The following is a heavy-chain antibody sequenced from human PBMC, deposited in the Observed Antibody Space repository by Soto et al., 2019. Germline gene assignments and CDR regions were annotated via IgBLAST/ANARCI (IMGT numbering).Heavy chain of an antibody. V-gene: IGHV3-23*01. CDR2: ISGSGGST. D-gene: IGHD3-22*01. CDR1: GFTFSSYA. Sequence: PVGSLRLSCAASGFTFSSYAMSWVRQAPGKGLEWVSAISGSGGSTYYADSVKGRFTISRDNSKNTLYLQMNSLRAEDTAVYYCAKGPTHYYDSSGYYTDYFQHWGQGTLVTVSS. CDR3: AKGPTHYYDSSGYYTDYFQH. J-gene: IGHJ1*01.